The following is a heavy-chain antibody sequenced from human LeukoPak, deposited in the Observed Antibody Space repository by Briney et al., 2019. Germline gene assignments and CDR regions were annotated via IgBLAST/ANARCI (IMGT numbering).Heavy chain of an antibody. CDR1: GYSFTNYW. Sequence: GESLRISCKGSGYSFTNYWISWVRQMPGKGLEWMGTIDASDSYTNYSPSFQGRVTISADKSISTAYLQWSSLKASDTAVYYCARHAMGGDTAIIGWGQGTLVTVSS. J-gene: IGHJ4*02. D-gene: IGHD5-18*01. CDR3: ARHAMGGDTAIIG. CDR2: IDASDSYT. V-gene: IGHV5-10-1*01.